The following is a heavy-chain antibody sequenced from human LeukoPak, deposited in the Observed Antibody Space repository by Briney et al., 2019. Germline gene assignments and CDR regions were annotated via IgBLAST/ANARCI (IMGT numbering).Heavy chain of an antibody. V-gene: IGHV1-8*01. CDR3: ARGKLTHGDYVAADY. CDR2: MNPKSGNA. J-gene: IGHJ4*02. D-gene: IGHD4-17*01. CDR1: GYTFTNDD. Sequence: ASVKVSCKASGYTFTNDDVNWVRQATGQGLEWMGWMNPKSGNAGYAQKFQGRLIMTRDASITTPYMALSSLTSEDTAVYYCARGKLTHGDYVAADYWGQGTLVTVSS.